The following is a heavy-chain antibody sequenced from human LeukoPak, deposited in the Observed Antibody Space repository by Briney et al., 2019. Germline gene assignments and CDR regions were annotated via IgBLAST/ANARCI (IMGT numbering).Heavy chain of an antibody. CDR3: ARAGSYYDSIGYSD. J-gene: IGHJ4*02. V-gene: IGHV1-18*01. CDR1: GYTFTSYG. CDR2: ISVYNGNT. D-gene: IGHD3-22*01. Sequence: ASVRVSXKASGYTFTSYGITWVRQAPGQGLEWMGWISVYNGNTNYAQKLQGRVTMTTDRSTSTAYMDLRSLRSDDTAVYYCARAGSYYDSIGYSDWGQGTLVTVSS.